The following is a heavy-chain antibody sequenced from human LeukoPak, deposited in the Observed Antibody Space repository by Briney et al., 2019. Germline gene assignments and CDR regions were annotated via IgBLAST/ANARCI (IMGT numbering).Heavy chain of an antibody. V-gene: IGHV5-51*01. CDR1: GYSFTSYW. J-gene: IGHJ4*02. CDR3: ARQVLGESGYSYGAVDY. CDR2: IYPGDSDT. D-gene: IGHD5-18*01. Sequence: GESLKISCKGSGYSFTSYWIGWVRQMPGKGLEWMGIIYPGDSDTRYSPSFQGQVTISADKSISTAYLQWSGLKASDTAMYYCARQVLGESGYSYGAVDYWGQGTLVTVSS.